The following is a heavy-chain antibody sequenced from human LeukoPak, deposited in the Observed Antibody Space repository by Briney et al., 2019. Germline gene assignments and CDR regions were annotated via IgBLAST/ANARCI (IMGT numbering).Heavy chain of an antibody. CDR3: ATTRSDILTGYYLWGPMDV. CDR2: INHSGST. D-gene: IGHD3-9*01. V-gene: IGHV4-34*01. CDR1: GGSFSGYY. J-gene: IGHJ6*02. Sequence: SETLSLTCAVYGGSFSGYYWSWIRQPPGKGLEWIGEINHSGSTNYNPSLKSRVTISVDTSKNQFSLKLSSVTAADTAVYYCATTRSDILTGYYLWGPMDVWGQGTTVTVSS.